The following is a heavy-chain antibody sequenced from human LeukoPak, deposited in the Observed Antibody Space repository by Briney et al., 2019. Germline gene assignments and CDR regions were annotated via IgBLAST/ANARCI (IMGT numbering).Heavy chain of an antibody. V-gene: IGHV3-23*01. D-gene: IGHD3-22*01. J-gene: IGHJ3*02. CDR2: ISGSGGST. CDR3: ANVIQVVSDAFDI. Sequence: GSLRPSCAASGFTFSSYAMSWVRQAPGKGLEWVSAISGSGGSTYYADSVKGRFTISRDNSKNTLYLQMNSLRAEDTAVYYCANVIQVVSDAFDIWGQGTMVTVSS. CDR1: GFTFSSYA.